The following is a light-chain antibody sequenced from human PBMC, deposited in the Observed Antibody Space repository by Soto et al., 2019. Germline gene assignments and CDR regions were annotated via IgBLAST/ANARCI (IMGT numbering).Light chain of an antibody. CDR2: DNT. J-gene: IGLJ2*01. CDR3: QLWESSSDQVL. Sequence: SYELTQPPSVSVAPGQTATIICGGNNIGSKTVLWYQQKTGQDPVLVVLDNTGRNSWIPERFSGSNSGNTATLTISRVEAGDEADYYCQLWESSSDQVLFGGGTKVTVL. V-gene: IGLV3-21*02. CDR1: NIGSKT.